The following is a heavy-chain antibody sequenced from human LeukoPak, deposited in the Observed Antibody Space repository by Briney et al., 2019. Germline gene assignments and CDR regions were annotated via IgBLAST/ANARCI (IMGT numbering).Heavy chain of an antibody. CDR2: INHSGST. V-gene: IGHV4-34*01. J-gene: IGHJ3*02. CDR1: GGSFSGYY. D-gene: IGHD6-13*01. CDR3: AGAYSSSWYGAFDI. Sequence: PSETLSLTCAVYGGSFSGYYWSWIRQPPGKGLEWIGEINHSGSTNYNPSLKSRVTISVDTSKNQFSLRLSSVTAADTAVYYCAGAYSSSWYGAFDIWGQGTMVTVSS.